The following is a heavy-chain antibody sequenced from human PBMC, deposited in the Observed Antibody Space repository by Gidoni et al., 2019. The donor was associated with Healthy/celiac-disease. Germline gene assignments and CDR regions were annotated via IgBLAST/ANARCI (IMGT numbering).Heavy chain of an antibody. V-gene: IGHV3-11*06. CDR1: GFTFSDYY. Sequence: QVQLVESGGGLVKPGGSLRLSCAASGFTFSDYYMSWIRQAPGKGLEWVSYISSSSSYTTYADSVKGRFTISRDNAKNSLYLQMNSLRAEDTAVYYCARARIQLWSDAFDLGPRDNCHRLF. CDR3: ARARIQLWSDAFD. D-gene: IGHD5-18*01. CDR2: ISSSSSYT. J-gene: IGHJ3*01.